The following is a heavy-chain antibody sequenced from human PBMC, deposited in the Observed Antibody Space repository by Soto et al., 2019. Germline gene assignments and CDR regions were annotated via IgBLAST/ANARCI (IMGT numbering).Heavy chain of an antibody. D-gene: IGHD1-7*01. CDR1: DDSISSGGHS. Sequence: QLQLQESDSGLVKPSQTLSLTCTVSDDSISSGGHSWSWIRQPPGKGLEWIGYIYHTGSTHYNPSPNTRVIISVDTSKNQCSLRLTSVTAADTAGAFCAAGPWNYGDSGFDPWGPGTLVTVSS. V-gene: IGHV4-30-2*01. CDR3: AAGPWNYGDSGFDP. J-gene: IGHJ5*02. CDR2: IYHTGST.